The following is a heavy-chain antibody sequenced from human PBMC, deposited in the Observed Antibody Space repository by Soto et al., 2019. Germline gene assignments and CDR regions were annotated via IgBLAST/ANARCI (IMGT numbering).Heavy chain of an antibody. CDR2: ISYDGSNK. J-gene: IGHJ6*02. Sequence: GGSLRLSCVASGFTFSSYAMHWVRQAPGKGLGWVAVISYDGSNKYYADPVKGRFTISRDNSKNTLYLQMNSLRAEDTAVYYCAREGIAARSIYYYYGMDVWGQGTTVTVSS. D-gene: IGHD6-6*01. V-gene: IGHV3-30-3*01. CDR3: AREGIAARSIYYYYGMDV. CDR1: GFTFSSYA.